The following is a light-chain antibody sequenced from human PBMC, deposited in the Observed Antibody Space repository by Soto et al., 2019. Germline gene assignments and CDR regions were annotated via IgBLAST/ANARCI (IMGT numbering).Light chain of an antibody. CDR2: KAS. Sequence: DIQMTQSPSTLSASVGDRVTITCRASQSISSWLAWYQQKPGKAPKLLIYKASSLESGVPSRFSGSGSGTEFTLTSSSLQPDDFAAYYCQQYNSYPWTFGRGTRVEIK. CDR1: QSISSW. CDR3: QQYNSYPWT. J-gene: IGKJ1*01. V-gene: IGKV1-5*03.